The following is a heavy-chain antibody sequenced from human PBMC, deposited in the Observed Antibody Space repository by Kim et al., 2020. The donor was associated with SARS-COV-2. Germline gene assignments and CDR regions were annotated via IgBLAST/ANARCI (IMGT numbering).Heavy chain of an antibody. CDR1: GFTFSNYA. D-gene: IGHD3-22*01. CDR2: ISGSGGST. V-gene: IGHV3-23*01. Sequence: GGSLRLSCAGSGFTFSNYAMTWVRQAPGKGLEWVSSISGSGGSTYSADSVKGRFTISRDNSKNTLYLQMSSLRAEDTAVYFCARTSLSRITMMVVGKERQKGSFDYWGQGILVTVSS. CDR3: ARTSLSRITMMVVGKERQKGSFDY. J-gene: IGHJ4*02.